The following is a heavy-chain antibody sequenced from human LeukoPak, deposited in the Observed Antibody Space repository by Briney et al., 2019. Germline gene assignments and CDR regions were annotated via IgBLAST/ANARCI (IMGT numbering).Heavy chain of an antibody. V-gene: IGHV4-59*01. CDR3: ARYYYDSSGYYSFGY. CDR2: IYYSGST. Sequence: PSETLSLTCTVSGGSISSYYWSWIRQPPGKGLEWIGYIYYSGSTNYNPSLKSRVTISVDTPKNQFSLKLSSVTAADTAVYYCARYYYDSSGYYSFGYWGQGTLVTVSS. CDR1: GGSISSYY. J-gene: IGHJ4*02. D-gene: IGHD3-22*01.